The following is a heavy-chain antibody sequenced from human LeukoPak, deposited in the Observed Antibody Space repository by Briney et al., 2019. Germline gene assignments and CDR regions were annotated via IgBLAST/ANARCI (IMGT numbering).Heavy chain of an antibody. J-gene: IGHJ4*02. CDR3: ARGRSGSFTPPYFDY. V-gene: IGHV1-8*01. D-gene: IGHD1-26*01. CDR2: MNPNSGNT. Sequence: ASVKVSCKASGYTFTSYDINWVRQATGQGLEWMGWMNPNSGNTGYAQKFQGRVTMTRNTSISTAYMELSSLRSEDTAVCYCARGRSGSFTPPYFDYWGQGTLVTVSS. CDR1: GYTFTSYD.